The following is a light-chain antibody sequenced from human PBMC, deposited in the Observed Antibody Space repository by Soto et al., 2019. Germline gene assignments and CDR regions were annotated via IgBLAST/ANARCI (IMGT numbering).Light chain of an antibody. CDR1: QSISTF. V-gene: IGKV1-39*01. J-gene: IGKJ3*01. Sequence: IQMTQSPSSLSASVGDRVSITCRASQSISTFLSWYQQAPGKAPKLLIYAASTLQSGVPSRFSGSGSGTDFTLTINTLQPEDFATYYCQQTYINLLLTFGPGTKVHIK. CDR3: QQTYINLLLT. CDR2: AAS.